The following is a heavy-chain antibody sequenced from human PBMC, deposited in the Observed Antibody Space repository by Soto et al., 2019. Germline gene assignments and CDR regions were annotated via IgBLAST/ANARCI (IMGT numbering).Heavy chain of an antibody. V-gene: IGHV1-69*02. CDR2: IIPILGIA. CDR3: ARGDPSEGYCSSTSCYTNFDY. D-gene: IGHD2-2*02. J-gene: IGHJ4*02. CDR1: GGTFSSYT. Sequence: QVPLVQSGAEVKKPGSSVKVSCKASGGTFSSYTISWVRQAPGQGLEWMGRIIPILGIANYAQKFQGRVTITADKSTSTAYMELSSLRSEDTAVYYCARGDPSEGYCSSTSCYTNFDYWGQGTLVTVSS.